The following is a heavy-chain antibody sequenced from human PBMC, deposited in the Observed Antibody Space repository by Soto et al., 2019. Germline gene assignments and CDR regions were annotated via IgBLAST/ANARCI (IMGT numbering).Heavy chain of an antibody. Sequence: HVQLVQSGGELKKPGASVKVSCNTSGYTFNTYFITWVRQAPGQGLEWMGWISPHNGKTNYAEKFQGRVTMTADTITKTSYMELRNLRIDDTAVYDCARDTSNSFDYWGQGTPVTVSS. V-gene: IGHV1-18*01. D-gene: IGHD2-2*01. CDR3: ARDTSNSFDY. J-gene: IGHJ4*02. CDR1: GYTFNTYF. CDR2: ISPHNGKT.